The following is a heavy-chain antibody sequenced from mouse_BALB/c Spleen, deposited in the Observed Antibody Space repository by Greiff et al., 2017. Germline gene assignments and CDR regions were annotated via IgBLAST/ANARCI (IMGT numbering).Heavy chain of an antibody. CDR2: IWRGGST. Sequence: QVQLQQSGPSLVQPSQSLSITCTASGFSLTSYGVHWVRQSPGKGLEWLGVIWRGGSTDYNAAFMSRLSIIKDNSKSQVFFKMNSLQADDTAIYYCAKNDGYYGYFDVWGAGTTVTVSS. CDR1: GFSLTSYG. J-gene: IGHJ1*01. CDR3: AKNDGYYGYFDV. V-gene: IGHV2-5-1*01. D-gene: IGHD2-3*01.